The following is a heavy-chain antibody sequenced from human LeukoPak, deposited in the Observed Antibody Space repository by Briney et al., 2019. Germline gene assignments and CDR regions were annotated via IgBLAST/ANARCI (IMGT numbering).Heavy chain of an antibody. V-gene: IGHV4-34*01. CDR1: GGSFSGYY. D-gene: IGHD3-22*01. CDR2: INHSGST. CDR3: ARGSMITPPGAISHFDY. J-gene: IGHJ4*02. Sequence: SETLSLTCAVYGGSFSGYYWSWIRQPPGKGLEWIGEINHSGSTNYNPSLKSRVTISVDTSKNQFSLKLSSVTAADTAVYYCARGSMITPPGAISHFDYWGQGTLVTVSS.